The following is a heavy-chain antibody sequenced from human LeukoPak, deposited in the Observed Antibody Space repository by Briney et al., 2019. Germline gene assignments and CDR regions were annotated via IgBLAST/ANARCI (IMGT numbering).Heavy chain of an antibody. J-gene: IGHJ4*02. CDR1: GYTFTSYG. CDR3: ARDYQSYYGSGSYYNHFDY. D-gene: IGHD3-10*01. CDR2: ISAYNGNT. Sequence: ASVKVSCKASGYTFTSYGISWVRQAPGQGLEWMGWISAYNGNTNYAQKLQGRVTMTTDTSTSTAYMELRSLRSDDTAVYYCARDYQSYYGSGSYYNHFDYWGQGTLVTVSS. V-gene: IGHV1-18*01.